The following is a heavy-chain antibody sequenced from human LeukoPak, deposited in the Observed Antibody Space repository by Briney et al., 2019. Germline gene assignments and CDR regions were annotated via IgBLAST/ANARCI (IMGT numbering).Heavy chain of an antibody. J-gene: IGHJ5*02. CDR2: INPNSGST. V-gene: IGHV1-2*02. D-gene: IGHD3-22*01. CDR3: ARDSAYYTPDNWFDP. CDR1: GYTFTGYY. Sequence: WASVKVSCKASGYTFTGYYMHWVRQAPGQGLEWMGWINPNSGSTNYPQNFQGRVTMTRDTSISTVYMALSRLTPDDTAVYYCARDSAYYTPDNWFDPWGQGTLVTVSS.